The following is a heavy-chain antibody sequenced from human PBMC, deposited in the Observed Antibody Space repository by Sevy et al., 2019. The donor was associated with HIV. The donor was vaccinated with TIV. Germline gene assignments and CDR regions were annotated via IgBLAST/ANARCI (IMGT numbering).Heavy chain of an antibody. CDR3: AAGETSMVTDLDY. V-gene: IGHV3-23*01. D-gene: IGHD5-18*01. CDR1: GFTVSTYA. Sequence: GGSLRLSCAASGFTVSTYAINWVRQAPGEGLEWVSAITGGGDSTYYADSVKGRFTISRDNSKNVVYLQMNSLRAEDTAVYYCAAGETSMVTDLDYWGQRTLVTVSS. CDR2: ITGGGDST. J-gene: IGHJ4*02.